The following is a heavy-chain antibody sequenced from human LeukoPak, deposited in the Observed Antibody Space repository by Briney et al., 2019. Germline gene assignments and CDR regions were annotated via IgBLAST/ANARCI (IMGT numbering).Heavy chain of an antibody. V-gene: IGHV4-39*01. D-gene: IGHD5-12*01. J-gene: IGHJ5*02. CDR3: ARSRRVYSGFNWFDP. CDR2: TYYSGST. CDR1: GGSISSSSYN. Sequence: DTLSLTCTVSGGSISSSSYNWGRIRPPPGKGLEWIGSTYYSGSTYYNPSLKSRVTISVDTSKYQFSLRLSSVTAADTAGDYCARSRRVYSGFNWFDPWGQGTLVTVSA.